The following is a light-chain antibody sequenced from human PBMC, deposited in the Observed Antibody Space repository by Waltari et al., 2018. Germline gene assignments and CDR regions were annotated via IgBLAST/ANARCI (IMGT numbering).Light chain of an antibody. J-gene: IGLJ1*01. CDR3: CSYAGSSIFDV. CDR1: NSDVGSYNL. V-gene: IGLV2-23*03. CDR2: EGY. Sequence: QSALTQPASVSGSPGQSITLPCTGTNSDVGSYNLFSWYQQPPGKAPKLIIYEGYKRPSGVSNRVSGSKSGNTASLTISGLQAEDEADYYCCSYAGSSIFDVFGSGTTVTVL.